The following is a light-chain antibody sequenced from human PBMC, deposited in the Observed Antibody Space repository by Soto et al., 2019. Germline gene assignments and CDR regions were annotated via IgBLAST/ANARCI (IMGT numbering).Light chain of an antibody. CDR3: QHYNSDPWT. Sequence: DIEMTQSPSNLSASVGDRLTITCRASQTIRRWLAWYQQRPGKAPKVLIYDASTLESGVPARFSGSGSETEFTLTISSLQPEDSATYYCQHYNSDPWTFGQGTKVDIK. J-gene: IGKJ1*01. V-gene: IGKV1-5*01. CDR2: DAS. CDR1: QTIRRW.